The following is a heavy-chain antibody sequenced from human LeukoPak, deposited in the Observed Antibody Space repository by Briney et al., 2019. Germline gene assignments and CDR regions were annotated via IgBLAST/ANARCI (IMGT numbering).Heavy chain of an antibody. CDR1: GFTFNTYT. CDR2: ISSSSSYI. Sequence: GGSLRLSCAASGFTFNTYTMNWVRQAPGKGLEWVSSISSSSSYIYYADSVKGRFTISRDNAKNSLYLQMNSLRAEDTAVYYCARGTLQFFGYWGQGTLVTVSS. V-gene: IGHV3-21*01. J-gene: IGHJ4*02. CDR3: ARGTLQFFGY. D-gene: IGHD5-24*01.